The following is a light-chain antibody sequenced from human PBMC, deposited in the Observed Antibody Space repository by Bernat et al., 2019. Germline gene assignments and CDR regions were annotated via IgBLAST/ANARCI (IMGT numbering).Light chain of an antibody. Sequence: QSVLTQPPSVSAAPGQKVTISCSGSGSNIGNHYVSWYQQLPGTAPKLLIYENNKRPSGIADRFSGSKSGTSATLGITGLQTGDEADYYCGTWDSSLTAGVFGGGTKLTVL. CDR1: GSNIGNHY. CDR2: ENN. J-gene: IGLJ3*02. CDR3: GTWDSSLTAGV. V-gene: IGLV1-51*02.